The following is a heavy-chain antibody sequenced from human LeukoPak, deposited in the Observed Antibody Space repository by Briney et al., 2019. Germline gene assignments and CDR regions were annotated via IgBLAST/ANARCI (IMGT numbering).Heavy chain of an antibody. J-gene: IGHJ4*02. D-gene: IGHD1-26*01. CDR3: ARVLVGSYAPFDY. Sequence: GASVKVSCKAFGYTFSTDYLHWVRQAPGQGLEWMGIINPSGGNTIYAQKFQGRVTMTRDTATSTAYMELSSLRSDDTAVYYCARVLVGSYAPFDYWGQGTLVIVSS. V-gene: IGHV1-46*01. CDR1: GYTFSTDY. CDR2: INPSGGNT.